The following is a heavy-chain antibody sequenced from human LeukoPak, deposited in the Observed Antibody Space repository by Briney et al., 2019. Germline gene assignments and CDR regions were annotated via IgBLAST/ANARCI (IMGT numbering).Heavy chain of an antibody. CDR1: GFTFSSYA. Sequence: PGGSLRLSCAASGFTFSSYAMSWVRQAPGKGLEWVSGISGYGGTTYYANSVKGWLTISRDNSNNTLYLQMNSLRAEDTAVYYCAKPHTPHCSGGTCYLLDYWGQGTLVTVSS. CDR3: AKPHTPHCSGGTCYLLDY. CDR2: ISGYGGTT. V-gene: IGHV3-23*01. J-gene: IGHJ4*02. D-gene: IGHD2-15*01.